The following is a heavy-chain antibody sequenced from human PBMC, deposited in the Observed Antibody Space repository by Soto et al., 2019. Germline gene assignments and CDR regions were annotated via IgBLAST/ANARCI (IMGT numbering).Heavy chain of an antibody. CDR2: INPSGGGT. CDR1: GYTFSNYY. CDR3: ARATQYGSAGYYYNF. Sequence: ASVKVSCKASGYTFSNYYMHWVRQVPGHGLEWMGIINPSGGGTTYAQRFRGRLTVTRDTSTSTVYMELSRLRSDDTAIYFCARATQYGSAGYYYNFWGEGTMVPV. V-gene: IGHV1-46*01. D-gene: IGHD3-10*01. J-gene: IGHJ4*02.